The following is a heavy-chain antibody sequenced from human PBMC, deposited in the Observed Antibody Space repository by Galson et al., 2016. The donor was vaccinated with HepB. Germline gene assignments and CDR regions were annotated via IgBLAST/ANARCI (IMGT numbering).Heavy chain of an antibody. V-gene: IGHV3-74*01. Sequence: SLRLSCAASGFTFSGYWMHWVRQAPGKGLVWVSRINSDGSDTTYADSAKGRFTISRDNAKNTLYLQMNSLRVEDTAVYYCARVTIGQQLVDHYDYWGQGTLVTVSS. CDR3: ARVTIGQQLVDHYDY. CDR2: INSDGSDT. CDR1: GFTFSGYW. D-gene: IGHD6-13*01. J-gene: IGHJ4*02.